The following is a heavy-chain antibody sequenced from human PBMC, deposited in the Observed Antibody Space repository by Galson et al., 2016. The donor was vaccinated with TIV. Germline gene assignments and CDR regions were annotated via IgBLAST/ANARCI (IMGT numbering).Heavy chain of an antibody. V-gene: IGHV3-33*03. J-gene: IGHJ5*02. D-gene: IGHD6-19*01. CDR1: GITFTSYG. Sequence: SLRLSCATSGITFTSYGIHWVRQAPGEGLEWLAVMSHDGNKENYADSVRGRFTMSRDVPKSTLYLQMGSLEVEDTAVYFCAKDRLWEEWLEPLDLWGQGTLVTVSS. CDR3: AKDRLWEEWLEPLDL. CDR2: MSHDGNKE.